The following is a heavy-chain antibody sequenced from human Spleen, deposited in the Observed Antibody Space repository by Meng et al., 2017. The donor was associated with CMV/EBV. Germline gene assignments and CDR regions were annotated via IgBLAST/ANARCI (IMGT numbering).Heavy chain of an antibody. V-gene: IGHV3-66*02. Sequence: GGSLRLSCAASGFTVSSYFMTWVRLAPGKGLEWLSVIYSGGTTYYADSVKGRFTISRDNSKNSLYLQMNSLRSEDTAVYYCAREGMATIDAFDIWGQGTMVTVSS. CDR1: GFTVSSYF. CDR3: AREGMATIDAFDI. J-gene: IGHJ3*02. D-gene: IGHD5-24*01. CDR2: IYSGGTT.